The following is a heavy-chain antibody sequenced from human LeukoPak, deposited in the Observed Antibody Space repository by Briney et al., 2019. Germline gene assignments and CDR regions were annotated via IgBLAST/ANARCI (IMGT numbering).Heavy chain of an antibody. CDR1: GFTFSSYA. D-gene: IGHD4-17*01. J-gene: IGHJ4*02. CDR3: AKPGGDYVVFDY. V-gene: IGHV3-30*04. Sequence: GGSLRLSCAASGFTFSSYAMHWVRQAPGKGLEWVAVISYDGSNKYYADSVKGRFTISRDNSKNTLYLQMNSLRAEDTAVYYCAKPGGDYVVFDYWGQGTLVTVSS. CDR2: ISYDGSNK.